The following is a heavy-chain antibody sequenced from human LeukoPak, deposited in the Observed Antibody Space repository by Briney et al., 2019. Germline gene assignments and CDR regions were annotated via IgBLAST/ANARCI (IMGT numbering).Heavy chain of an antibody. D-gene: IGHD3-22*01. J-gene: IGHJ6*02. CDR2: IIPILGIA. CDR3: ARGPYYYDSSGTYYYGMVV. Sequence: SVKVSCKASGGTFSSYTISWVRQAPGQGLEWMGRIIPILGIANYAQKFQGRVTITADKSTSTAYMELSSLRSEDTAVYYCARGPYYYDSSGTYYYGMVVWGQGTTVTVSS. CDR1: GGTFSSYT. V-gene: IGHV1-69*02.